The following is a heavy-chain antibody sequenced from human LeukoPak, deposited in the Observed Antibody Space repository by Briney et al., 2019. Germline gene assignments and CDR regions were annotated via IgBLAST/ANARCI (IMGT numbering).Heavy chain of an antibody. CDR3: ARVGYCSGGSCYGGGYFDY. Sequence: PGGSLRLSCAASGFTFSSYSMNWVRQAPGKGLEWVSSISSSSSYIYYADSVKGRFTISRDNAKNSLYLQMNSLRAEDTAVYYCARVGYCSGGSCYGGGYFDYWGQGTLVTVSS. CDR1: GFTFSSYS. V-gene: IGHV3-21*04. CDR2: ISSSSSYI. D-gene: IGHD2-15*01. J-gene: IGHJ4*02.